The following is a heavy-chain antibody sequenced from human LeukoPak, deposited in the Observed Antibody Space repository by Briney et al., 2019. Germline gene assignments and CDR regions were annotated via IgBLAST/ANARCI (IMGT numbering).Heavy chain of an antibody. D-gene: IGHD2-2*01. Sequence: ASVKVSCKASGGTFSSYAISWVRQAPGQGLEWMGGIIPIFGTANYAQKFRGRVTITADKSTSTAYMELSSLRSEDTAVYYCARALGYCSSTSCSYFDYWGQGTLVTVSS. CDR3: ARALGYCSSTSCSYFDY. V-gene: IGHV1-69*06. CDR1: GGTFSSYA. CDR2: IIPIFGTA. J-gene: IGHJ4*02.